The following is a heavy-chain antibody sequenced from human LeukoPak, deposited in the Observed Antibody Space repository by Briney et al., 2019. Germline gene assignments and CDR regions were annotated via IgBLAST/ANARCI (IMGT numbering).Heavy chain of an antibody. Sequence: GESLKISCKGSGYSFTSYWIGWVRQMPGKGLEWMGIIYPDDSDITYSPSFQGQGTISADKSISTAYLQWNSLKASDTAMYYCARRLMYYYDTSVYDVAFDIWGQGKMVTVSS. CDR3: ARRLMYYYDTSVYDVAFDI. CDR2: IYPDDSDI. V-gene: IGHV5-51*01. D-gene: IGHD3-22*01. J-gene: IGHJ3*02. CDR1: GYSFTSYW.